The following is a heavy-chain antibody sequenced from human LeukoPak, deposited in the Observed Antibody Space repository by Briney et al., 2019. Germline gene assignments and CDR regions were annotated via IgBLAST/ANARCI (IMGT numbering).Heavy chain of an antibody. CDR2: ISGSGSST. J-gene: IGHJ4*02. CDR1: GFTFSSYV. V-gene: IGHV3-23*01. Sequence: GGSLRLSCAASGFTFSSYVVSWVRQAPGKGLEWVSAISGSGSSTYYADSVKGRFTISRDNSKNTLYLQMNSLRAEDTAVCYCAGILGYCSGGSCPIKDYWGQGTLVTVSS. CDR3: AGILGYCSGGSCPIKDY. D-gene: IGHD2-15*01.